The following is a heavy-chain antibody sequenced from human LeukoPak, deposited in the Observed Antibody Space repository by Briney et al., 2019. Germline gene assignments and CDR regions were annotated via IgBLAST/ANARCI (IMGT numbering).Heavy chain of an antibody. CDR2: ISSSSSYI. D-gene: IGHD1-26*01. CDR3: ARDRVDSGSYPAL. Sequence: PGGSLRLSCAASGFTFSSYSMNWVRQAPGKGLEWVSSISSSSSYIYYVDSVKGRFTISRDNAKNSLYLQMNSLRAEDTAVYYCARDRVDSGSYPALWGQGTLVTVSS. J-gene: IGHJ4*02. CDR1: GFTFSSYS. V-gene: IGHV3-21*01.